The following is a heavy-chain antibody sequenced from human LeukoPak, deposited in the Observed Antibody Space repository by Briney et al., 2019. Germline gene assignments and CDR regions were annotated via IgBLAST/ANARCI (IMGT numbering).Heavy chain of an antibody. V-gene: IGHV1-69*05. CDR1: GGTFSSYA. CDR3: AREFCSSTSCYRRPWSDYYYMDV. J-gene: IGHJ6*03. Sequence: SVKVSCKASGGTFSSYAISWVRQAPGQGLEWMGGIIPIFGTANYAQNFQGRVTITTDESTSTAYMELSSLRSEDTAVYYCAREFCSSTSCYRRPWSDYYYMDVWGKGTTVTVSS. CDR2: IIPIFGTA. D-gene: IGHD2-2*01.